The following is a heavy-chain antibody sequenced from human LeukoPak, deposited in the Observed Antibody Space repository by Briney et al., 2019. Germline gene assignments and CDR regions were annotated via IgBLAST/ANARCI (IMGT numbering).Heavy chain of an antibody. J-gene: IGHJ4*02. CDR2: IYYSGST. CDR3: ARGRIFLGVDY. CDR1: GGSISSGGYY. D-gene: IGHD2-15*01. Sequence: PSQTLSLTCTVSGGSISSGGYYWSWIRQPPGTGLEWIGYIYYSGSTNYNPSLKSRVTISVDTSKNQFSLKLSSVTAADTAVYYCARGRIFLGVDYWGQGTLVTVSS. V-gene: IGHV4-61*08.